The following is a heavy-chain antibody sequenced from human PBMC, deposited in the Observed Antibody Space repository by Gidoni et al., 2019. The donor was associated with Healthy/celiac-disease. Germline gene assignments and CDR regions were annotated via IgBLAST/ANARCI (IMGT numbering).Heavy chain of an antibody. CDR1: GFTFSSYA. D-gene: IGHD3-22*01. V-gene: IGHV3-23*01. J-gene: IGHJ4*02. CDR2: ISGSGGST. CDR3: AKDGYTTLIVVVPFDY. Sequence: EVQLLESGGGLVQPGGSRRLSCAASGFTFSSYAMSWVRPAPGKGLEWVSAISGSGGSTYYADSVKGRFTISRDNSKNTLYLQMNSLRAEDTAVYYCAKDGYTTLIVVVPFDYWGQGTLVTVSS.